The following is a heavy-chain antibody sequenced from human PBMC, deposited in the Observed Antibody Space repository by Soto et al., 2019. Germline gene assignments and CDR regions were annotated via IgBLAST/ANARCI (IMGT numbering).Heavy chain of an antibody. CDR2: INYDGSNK. Sequence: QVNLVESGGGAVQRGRSLRVSCAASGFIFSSYGMHWVRQAPGKGLEWVAFINYDGSNKFYGDAVNGRFTISRDNSKNTVHLQMNSLRGEDTAVYYCARCKQKVMHCGLDVWGHGATVTVSS. J-gene: IGHJ6*02. D-gene: IGHD2-21*01. CDR1: GFIFSSYG. CDR3: ARCKQKVMHCGLDV. V-gene: IGHV3-33*01.